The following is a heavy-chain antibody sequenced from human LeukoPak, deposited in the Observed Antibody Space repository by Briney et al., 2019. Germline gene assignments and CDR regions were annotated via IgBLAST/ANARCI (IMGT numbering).Heavy chain of an antibody. CDR3: ARHGGPMVRGVDAFDI. CDR2: INHSGTT. V-gene: IGHV4-34*01. Sequence: PSETLSLTCAVYGGSFSGYYWYWIRQPPGKGLEWIGEINHSGTTNYNPSLKSRVTISVDTSKNQFSLKLSPVTAADTAVYYCARHGGPMVRGVDAFDIWGQGTMVTVSS. CDR1: GGSFSGYY. J-gene: IGHJ3*02. D-gene: IGHD3-10*01.